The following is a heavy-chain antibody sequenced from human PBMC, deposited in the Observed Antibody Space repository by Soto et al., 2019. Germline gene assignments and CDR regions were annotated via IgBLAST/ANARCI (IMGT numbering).Heavy chain of an antibody. CDR3: AKPALVRGIHNAFDM. CDR2: ITHITSGSYT. J-gene: IGHJ3*02. D-gene: IGHD3-10*01. CDR1: GFTFSDYY. Sequence: QVQLVESGGGLVKPGGSLRLSCAASGFTFSDYYMSWIRQAPGKGLEWISYITHITSGSYTKYADSVKGRFTISRDNANNSQCLQMNSLRTAATAVNYCAKPALVRGIHNAFDMWGQGTMVTVS. V-gene: IGHV3-11*05.